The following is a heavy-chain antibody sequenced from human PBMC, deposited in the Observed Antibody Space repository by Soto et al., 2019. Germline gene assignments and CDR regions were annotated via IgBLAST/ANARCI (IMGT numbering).Heavy chain of an antibody. J-gene: IGHJ4*02. CDR2: IYYTGST. Sequence: VEPQESGPRLVKSSGTLSLTCEVSRGSSSTGNWWSWVRQPPGKGMEWIGEIYYTGSTNYNPTIENRVTTTIRKYTDQFPLILTSAPAADTAVDYYSRIVSSYSGCMYYFDFWGQGILVSVSS. CDR3: SRIVSSYSGCMYYFDF. CDR1: RGSSSTGNW. V-gene: IGHV4-4*02. D-gene: IGHD5-12*01.